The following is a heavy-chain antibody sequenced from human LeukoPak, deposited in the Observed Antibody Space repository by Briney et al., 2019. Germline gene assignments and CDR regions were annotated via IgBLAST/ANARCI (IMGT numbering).Heavy chain of an antibody. D-gene: IGHD3-10*01. CDR3: ARHVAGQLVLLYFGESFDC. Sequence: PSETLSLTCTVSGGSISSSIYYWAWIRQPPGKGLEWIGSIYYSGSTYQNPSLKSRVSISVDTSKNQLSLTLSSVTAADTAVYYCARHVAGQLVLLYFGESFDCWGQGTLVTVSS. V-gene: IGHV4-39*01. CDR1: GGSISSSIYY. CDR2: IYYSGST. J-gene: IGHJ4*02.